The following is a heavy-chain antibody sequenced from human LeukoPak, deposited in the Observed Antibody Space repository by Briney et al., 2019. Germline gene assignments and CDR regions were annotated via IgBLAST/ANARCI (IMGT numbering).Heavy chain of an antibody. CDR1: GFTFSSYA. V-gene: IGHV3-33*08. J-gene: IGHJ4*02. D-gene: IGHD2-8*01. Sequence: PGGSLRLSCAASGFTFSSYAMSWVRRAPGKGLEWVAVIWYDGSNKYYADSVKGRFTISRDNSKNTLYLQMNSLRAEDTAVYYCARDCTNGVCYGTDFDYWGQGTLVTVSS. CDR3: ARDCTNGVCYGTDFDY. CDR2: IWYDGSNK.